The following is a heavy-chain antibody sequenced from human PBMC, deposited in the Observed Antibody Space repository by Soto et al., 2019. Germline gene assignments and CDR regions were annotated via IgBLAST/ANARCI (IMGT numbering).Heavy chain of an antibody. CDR1: GFTFNNYA. D-gene: IGHD3-16*01. Sequence: GGSLRLSCTASGFTFNNYAMSWVRQAPGKGLEWVSLISATGGGTYYADSVKGRFSISRDNSKNTLYLQMNSLRAEDTAVYYCAKDRRAGGNSAFYFDFWGQGAQVTVSS. V-gene: IGHV3-23*01. CDR3: AKDRRAGGNSAFYFDF. CDR2: ISATGGGT. J-gene: IGHJ5*01.